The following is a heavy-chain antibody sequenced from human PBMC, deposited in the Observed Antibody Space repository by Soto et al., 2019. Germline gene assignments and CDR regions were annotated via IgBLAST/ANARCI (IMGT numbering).Heavy chain of an antibody. V-gene: IGHV4-31*03. J-gene: IGHJ5*02. CDR3: ARDTVNGYYDSSGYSS. CDR2: IYYSGST. D-gene: IGHD3-22*01. CDR1: GGSISSGGYY. Sequence: SETLSLTCTVSGGSISSGGYYWSWIRQHPGKGLEWIGYIYYSGSTYYNPSLKSRVTISVDTSKNQFSLKLSSVTAADTAVYYCARDTVNGYYDSSGYSSWGQGTLVTVSS.